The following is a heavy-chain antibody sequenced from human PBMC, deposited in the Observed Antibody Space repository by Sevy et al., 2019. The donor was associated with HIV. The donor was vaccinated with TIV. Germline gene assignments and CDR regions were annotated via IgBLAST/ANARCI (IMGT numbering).Heavy chain of an antibody. V-gene: IGHV3-23*01. CDR1: GFTFSSYG. CDR3: AKDSGWTHVY. J-gene: IGHJ4*02. D-gene: IGHD6-19*01. CDR2: ITDSGGTT. Sequence: GGSLRLSCAASGFTFSSYGMSWVRQAPGKGLEWVAGITDSGGTTYYADSVKGRFTISRDNSKNTLSLQMNSLRAEDTAIYYCAKDSGWTHVYWGQGTLLTVSS.